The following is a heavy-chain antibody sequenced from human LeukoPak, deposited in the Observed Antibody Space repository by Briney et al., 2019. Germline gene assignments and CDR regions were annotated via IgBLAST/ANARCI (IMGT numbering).Heavy chain of an antibody. CDR3: ARNSGELGA. CDR2: NSGGGT. D-gene: IGHD2-21*01. CDR1: GFTVSNNY. Sequence: GGSLRLSCAASGFTVSNNYMSWVRRAAGEGLEWVSLNSGGGTYYADSVKGRFTISRDNSKNTLYLQMNSLRAEDTAVYYCARNSGELGAWGQGTLVTVSS. V-gene: IGHV3-53*01. J-gene: IGHJ5*02.